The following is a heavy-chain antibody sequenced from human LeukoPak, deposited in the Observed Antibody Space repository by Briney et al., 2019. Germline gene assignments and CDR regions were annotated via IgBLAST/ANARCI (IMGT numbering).Heavy chain of an antibody. D-gene: IGHD3-22*01. CDR3: ARAPSEIGGYYPEYFRH. V-gene: IGHV3-74*01. J-gene: IGHJ1*01. CDR2: IQSDGST. Sequence: GGSLRLSCAASGFTFSSYWMHWVRHAPGKGLVWVSRIQSDGSTNYADSVKGRFTISRDNAKNTVSLQMNSLRAEDTGVYYCARAPSEIGGYYPEYFRHWGQGTLVTVPS. CDR1: GFTFSSYW.